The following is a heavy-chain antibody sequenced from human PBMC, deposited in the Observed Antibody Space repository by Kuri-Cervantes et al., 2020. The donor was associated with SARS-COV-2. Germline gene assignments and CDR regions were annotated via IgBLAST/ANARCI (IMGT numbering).Heavy chain of an antibody. CDR2: ISYDGSNE. J-gene: IGHJ5*01. CDR3: AKDRVGVLDS. D-gene: IGHD2-21*01. Sequence: GESLKFSCAASGFTFSSCAMHWVRLAPGKGLEWVAFISYDGSNEYYADSVRGRFTISRDNSNNTLYLQLNSLRAEDTALYYCAKDRVGVLDSWGQGTQVTVSS. V-gene: IGHV3-30*01. CDR1: GFTFSSCA.